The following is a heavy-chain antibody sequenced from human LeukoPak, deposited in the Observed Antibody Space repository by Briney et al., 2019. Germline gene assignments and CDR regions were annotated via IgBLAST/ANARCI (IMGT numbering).Heavy chain of an antibody. J-gene: IGHJ4*02. Sequence: SETLSLTCTVSGGSISSSSYYWGWIRQPPGKGLEWIGSIYYSGSTYYNPSLKSRVTISVDTSKNQFSLKLSSVTAADTAVYYCARDRGEYSGSYTSSFYDYWGQGTLVTVSS. CDR2: IYYSGST. D-gene: IGHD1-26*01. CDR1: GGSISSSSYY. V-gene: IGHV4-39*07. CDR3: ARDRGEYSGSYTSSFYDY.